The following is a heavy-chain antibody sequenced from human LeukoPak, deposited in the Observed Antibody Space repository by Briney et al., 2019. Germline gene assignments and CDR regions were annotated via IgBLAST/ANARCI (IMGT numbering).Heavy chain of an antibody. Sequence: SETLSLTCTVSGGSISSYYWGWIRQPPGKGLEWIGSIYYSGSTYYNPSLKSRVTISVDTSKNQFSLRLSSVTAADTAVYFCARGQKYRYGYTVTELGSGYFDYWGQGTLVTVSS. J-gene: IGHJ4*02. CDR3: ARGQKYRYGYTVTELGSGYFDY. CDR1: GGSISSYY. CDR2: IYYSGST. D-gene: IGHD5-18*01. V-gene: IGHV4-39*07.